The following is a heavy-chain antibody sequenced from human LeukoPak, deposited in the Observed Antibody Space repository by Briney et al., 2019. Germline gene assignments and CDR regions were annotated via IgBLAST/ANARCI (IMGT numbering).Heavy chain of an antibody. CDR1: GFDFTSAW. V-gene: IGHV3-15*01. D-gene: IGHD3-16*02. CDR2: FKSRGGGGTR. CDR3: RWDRSMLYAMDE. J-gene: IGHJ6*02. Sequence: GGSLRLSCAASGFDFTSAWMSWVRQTPGKGLEWVGRFKSRGGGGTRDYAAPVKDRFTISRDDSKKTLYLQMDSLISEDTAVYYCRWDRSMLYAMDEWGQGTMVTVSS.